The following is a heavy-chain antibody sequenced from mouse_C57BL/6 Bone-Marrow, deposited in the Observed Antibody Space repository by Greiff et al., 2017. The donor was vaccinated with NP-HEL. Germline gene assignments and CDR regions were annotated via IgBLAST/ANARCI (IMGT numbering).Heavy chain of an antibody. D-gene: IGHD4-1*01. CDR2: IDPSDSYT. J-gene: IGHJ2*01. CDR1: GYTFTSYW. CDR3: ARDWVDFDY. V-gene: IGHV1-50*01. Sequence: VQLQQPGAELVKPGASVKLSCKASGYTFTSYWMQWVKQRPGPGLEWIGEIDPSDSYTNYNQKFKGKATLTVDTSSSTAYMQLSSLTSEDSAVYYCARDWVDFDYWGQGTTLTVSS.